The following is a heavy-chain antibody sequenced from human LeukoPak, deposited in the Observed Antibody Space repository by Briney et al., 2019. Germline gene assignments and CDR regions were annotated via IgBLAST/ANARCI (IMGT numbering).Heavy chain of an antibody. CDR2: INHSGST. CDR3: ARGSIAVAGTGRALFDY. J-gene: IGHJ4*02. CDR1: GGSFSGYY. D-gene: IGHD6-19*01. Sequence: SETLSLTCAVYGGSFSGYYWSWIRQPPGKGLERIGEINHSGSTNYNPSLKSRVTISVDTSKNQFSLKLSSVTAADTAVYYCARGSIAVAGTGRALFDYWGQGTLVTVSS. V-gene: IGHV4-34*01.